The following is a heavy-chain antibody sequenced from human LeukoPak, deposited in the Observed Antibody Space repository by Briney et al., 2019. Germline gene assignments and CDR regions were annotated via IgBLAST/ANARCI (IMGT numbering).Heavy chain of an antibody. CDR3: ARAGTYDFWSGYYPNYYYYGMDV. CDR1: GYTFTGYY. CDR2: MNPKSGGT. Sequence: GASVKVSCKASGYTFTGYYMHWVRQAPGQGLEWMGWMNPKSGGTNYAQKFQGRVTMTRDTSISTAYMELSSLRSEDTAGYYCARAGTYDFWSGYYPNYYYYGMDVWGQGTTVTVSS. J-gene: IGHJ6*02. V-gene: IGHV1-2*02. D-gene: IGHD3-3*01.